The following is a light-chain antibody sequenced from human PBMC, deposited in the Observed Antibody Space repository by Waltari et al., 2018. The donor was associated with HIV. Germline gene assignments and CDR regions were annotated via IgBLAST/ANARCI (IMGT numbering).Light chain of an antibody. V-gene: IGLV2-11*01. CDR3: CSYAGYYTYV. CDR1: YSHVYVSNY. CDR2: DVT. Sequence: QSALTQPRSVSGSPGQSVTFSCPGPYSHVYVSNYVSCYQLHPGKAPRLIIYDVTTRPSGVPDRFSGSKSGKTASLTISGVQPEDEADYYCCSYAGYYTYVCGTGT. J-gene: IGLJ1*01.